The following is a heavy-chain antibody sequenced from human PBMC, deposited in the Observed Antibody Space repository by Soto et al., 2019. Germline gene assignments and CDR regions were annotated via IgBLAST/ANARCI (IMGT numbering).Heavy chain of an antibody. CDR1: GGSISSSSYY. CDR2: IYYSGST. D-gene: IGHD3-10*01. V-gene: IGHV4-39*01. Sequence: SETLSLTCTVSGGSISSSSYYWVWIRQPPGKGLEWIGNIYYSGSTYYNPSLRSRVTISVDTSKNQFSLKLSSVTAADTAVYYCARQQYGSGSYYDFDYWGQGTLVTVSS. CDR3: ARQQYGSGSYYDFDY. J-gene: IGHJ4*02.